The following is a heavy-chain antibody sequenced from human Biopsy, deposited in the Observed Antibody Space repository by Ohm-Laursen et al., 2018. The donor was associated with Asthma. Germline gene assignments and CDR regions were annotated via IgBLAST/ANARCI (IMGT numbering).Heavy chain of an antibody. CDR2: IYSGGTS. Sequence: SQSLSCTASGFAGSRDYMFWVRQAPGKGLERVSVIYSGGTSRTADSVRRRFTISRDYSKNTLYLQMHRLRAEDTAVYYCARGDSSNWSHFYFDYWGQGTLVTVSS. V-gene: IGHV3-53*01. J-gene: IGHJ4*02. CDR1: GFAGSRDY. CDR3: ARGDSSNWSHFYFDY. D-gene: IGHD3-22*01.